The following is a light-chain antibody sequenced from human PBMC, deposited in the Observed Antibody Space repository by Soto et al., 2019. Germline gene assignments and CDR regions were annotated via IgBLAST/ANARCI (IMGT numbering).Light chain of an antibody. V-gene: IGLV1-44*01. CDR1: SSNIGSHP. CDR3: ASWDNSLNGLYV. Sequence: QSVLTQPPSASGTPGQRVSISCSGSSSNIGSHPVNWYQQLPGTAPKLLLYGDNQRPPGVPDRFSGSKSGTSASLAISGLQSEDEAHYYCASWDNSLNGLYVFGTGTKAPS. J-gene: IGLJ1*01. CDR2: GDN.